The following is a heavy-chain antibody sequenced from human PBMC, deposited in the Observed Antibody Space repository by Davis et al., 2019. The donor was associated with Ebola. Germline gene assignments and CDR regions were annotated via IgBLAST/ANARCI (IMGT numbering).Heavy chain of an antibody. J-gene: IGHJ3*02. CDR1: GYTFTSYY. Sequence: ASVTVSCKASGYTFTSYYIHWVRQAPGQGLEWMGSINPIGGTTRSAHKFQGRVTVTRDTSTTTVYMDLSSLRSEDTALYYCTTPGGQDSGYDVFDIWGQGTMVTVSS. V-gene: IGHV1-46*03. CDR3: TTPGGQDSGYDVFDI. D-gene: IGHD5-12*01. CDR2: INPIGGTT.